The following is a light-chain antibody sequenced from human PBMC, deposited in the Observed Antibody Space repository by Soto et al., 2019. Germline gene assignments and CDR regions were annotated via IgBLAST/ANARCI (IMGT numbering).Light chain of an antibody. J-gene: IGKJ1*01. CDR1: QSVGSSY. Sequence: ENVLTQSPGTLSLSPGERATLSCRASQSVGSSYLAWYQQKPGQAPRLLIYSTSSRATGIPDRFSGSGSGTDFTLTISRLEPEDFAVYYCQQYDSPIWTLGQGTKVEIK. CDR2: STS. CDR3: QQYDSPIWT. V-gene: IGKV3-20*01.